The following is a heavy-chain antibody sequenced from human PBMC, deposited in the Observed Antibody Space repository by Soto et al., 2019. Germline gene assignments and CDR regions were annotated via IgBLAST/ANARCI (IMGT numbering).Heavy chain of an antibody. D-gene: IGHD3-22*01. Sequence: EVQLVESGGGLVQPGGSLRLSCAASGFTFSSYNMDWVRQAPGKGLEWVSSISSSSSYRYYADSVKGRSTISRDNVRNSLERQMTSLRAEDTAVYYCAREGGSTHNYESSGSSSFDYWCQGTLVTVSS. J-gene: IGHJ4*02. CDR2: ISSSSSYR. CDR3: AREGGSTHNYESSGSSSFDY. V-gene: IGHV3-21*01. CDR1: GFTFSSYN.